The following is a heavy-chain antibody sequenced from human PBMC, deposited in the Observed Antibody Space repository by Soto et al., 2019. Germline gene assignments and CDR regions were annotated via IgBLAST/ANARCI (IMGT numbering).Heavy chain of an antibody. CDR1: GGSISSGGYS. V-gene: IGHV4-30-2*01. D-gene: IGHD2-2*01. CDR2: IYHSGST. Sequence: PSETLSLTCAVSGGSISSGGYSWSWIRQPPGKGLEWIGYIYHSGSTYYNPSLKSRVTISVDRSKNQFSLKLSSVTAADTAVYYCARGRDIVVVPAPLGDYFDYWGQGTLVTVSS. CDR3: ARGRDIVVVPAPLGDYFDY. J-gene: IGHJ4*02.